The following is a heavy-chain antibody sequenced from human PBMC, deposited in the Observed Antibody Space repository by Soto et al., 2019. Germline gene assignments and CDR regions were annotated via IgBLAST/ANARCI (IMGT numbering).Heavy chain of an antibody. J-gene: IGHJ4*02. CDR1: GYTFTGYY. D-gene: IGHD6-13*01. CDR2: INPNSGGT. Sequence: GASVKVSCKASGYTFTGYYMHWVRQAPGQGLEWMGWINPNSGGTNYAQKFQGRVTMTRDTSISTAYMELSRLRSDDTAVYYCARDSPYSSSWYVYFDYWGQGTLVTV. V-gene: IGHV1-2*02. CDR3: ARDSPYSSSWYVYFDY.